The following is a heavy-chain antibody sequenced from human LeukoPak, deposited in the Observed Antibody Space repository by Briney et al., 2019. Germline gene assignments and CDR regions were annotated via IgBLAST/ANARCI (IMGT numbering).Heavy chain of an antibody. J-gene: IGHJ4*02. CDR2: IYGSGST. Sequence: SETLISCKGSADGFISYWIAWWLRQPPGKGLEWIGHIYGSGSTNYNPSLKSRVTLSVDTSKNQFSLKLSSVTAADTAVYYCARQLSSADYWGQGTLVTVSS. CDR1: ADGFISYWI. D-gene: IGHD6-25*01. V-gene: IGHV4-59*08. CDR3: ARQLSSADY.